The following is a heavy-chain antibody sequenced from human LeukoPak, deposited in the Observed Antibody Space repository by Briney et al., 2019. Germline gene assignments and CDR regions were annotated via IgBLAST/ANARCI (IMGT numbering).Heavy chain of an antibody. V-gene: IGHV1-69*10. CDR1: GGXFSSYA. CDR3: ARGRGYYDSSGKNWFDP. Sequence: SVKVSCKASGGXFSSYAXSWVRXAPGQXXEWMGXIIPILGITNYPQKCQGRVTITADKSTSTAYMELSSLRSGDTAVYYCARGRGYYDSSGKNWFDPWGQGTLVTVSS. CDR2: IIPILGIT. J-gene: IGHJ5*02. D-gene: IGHD3-22*01.